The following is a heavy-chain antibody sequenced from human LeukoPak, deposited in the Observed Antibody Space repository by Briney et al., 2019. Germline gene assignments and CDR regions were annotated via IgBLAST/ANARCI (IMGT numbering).Heavy chain of an antibody. Sequence: ASVKVSCKASGYTFTSYYMHWVRQAPGQGLEWMGIINPSGGSTSYAQKFQGRVTMTRDMSTSTVYMELSSLRSEDTAVYYCARDPPYCSGGSCYQDNWFDPWGQGTLVTVSS. V-gene: IGHV1-46*01. CDR1: GYTFTSYY. J-gene: IGHJ5*02. D-gene: IGHD2-15*01. CDR2: INPSGGST. CDR3: ARDPPYCSGGSCYQDNWFDP.